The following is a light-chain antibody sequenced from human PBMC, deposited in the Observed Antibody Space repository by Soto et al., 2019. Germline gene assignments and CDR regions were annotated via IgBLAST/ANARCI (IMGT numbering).Light chain of an antibody. V-gene: IGLV1-40*01. CDR3: QSYDSSLSGSWV. CDR2: GNS. J-gene: IGLJ3*02. CDR1: SSNIGAGYD. Sequence: LTQPPSVSGAPGQRVTISCTGSSSNIGAGYDVHWYQQLPGTAPKLLIYGNSNRPSGVPDRFSGSKSGTSASLAITGLQAEDEADYYCQSYDSSLSGSWVFGGGTKLTVL.